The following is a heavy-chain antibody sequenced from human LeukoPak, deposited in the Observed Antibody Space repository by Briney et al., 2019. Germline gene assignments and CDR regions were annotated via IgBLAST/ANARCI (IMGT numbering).Heavy chain of an antibody. CDR3: ARDHQWELYNWFDP. CDR1: GGTFSSYA. CDR2: IIPIFGTA. Sequence: ASVKVSCKASGGTFSSYAISWVRQAPGQGLEWMGGIIPIFGTANYAQKFQGRVTITTDESTSTAYMELSSLRSEDTAVYYCARDHQWELYNWFDPWGQGTPVTVSS. V-gene: IGHV1-69*05. J-gene: IGHJ5*02. D-gene: IGHD1-26*01.